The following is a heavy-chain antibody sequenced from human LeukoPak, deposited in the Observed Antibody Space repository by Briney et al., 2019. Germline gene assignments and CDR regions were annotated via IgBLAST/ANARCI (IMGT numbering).Heavy chain of an antibody. D-gene: IGHD3-22*01. V-gene: IGHV3-11*01. Sequence: KPGGSLRLSCAASGFTFSDYYMGWIRQAPGKGLEWVSYISSSGSTIYYADSVKGRFTISRDNAKNSLYLQMNSLRAEDTAVYYCASDVLDSSGLYYFDYWGQGTLVTVSS. CDR1: GFTFSDYY. CDR3: ASDVLDSSGLYYFDY. J-gene: IGHJ4*02. CDR2: ISSSGSTI.